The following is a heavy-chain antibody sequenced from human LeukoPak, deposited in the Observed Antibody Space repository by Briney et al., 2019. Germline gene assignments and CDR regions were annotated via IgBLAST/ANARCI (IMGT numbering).Heavy chain of an antibody. CDR2: IYHSGST. Sequence: SETLSLTCTVSGGSISSSSYYWGWIRQPPGKGLEWIGTIYHSGSTNYNPSLKSRVTISVDKSKNQFSLKLSSVTAADTAVYYCATTPVAGTRYFDLWGRGTLVTVSS. D-gene: IGHD6-19*01. CDR3: ATTPVAGTRYFDL. V-gene: IGHV4-39*07. CDR1: GGSISSSSYY. J-gene: IGHJ2*01.